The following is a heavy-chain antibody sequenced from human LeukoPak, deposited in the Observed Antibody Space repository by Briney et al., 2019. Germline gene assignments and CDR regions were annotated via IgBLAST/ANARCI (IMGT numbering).Heavy chain of an antibody. J-gene: IGHJ6*02. V-gene: IGHV4-59*12. D-gene: IGHD3-10*01. CDR3: ARGRYGEDPGYYYYGMDV. Sequence: PSETLSLTCTVSGGSIIGYYWSWIRQPPGKGLEWIGYIFHDGSGNYNPSLESRVTMSVDISKNQFSLKLSSVTAADTAVYYCARGRYGEDPGYYYYGMDVWGQGTTVTVSS. CDR1: GGSIIGYY. CDR2: IFHDGSG.